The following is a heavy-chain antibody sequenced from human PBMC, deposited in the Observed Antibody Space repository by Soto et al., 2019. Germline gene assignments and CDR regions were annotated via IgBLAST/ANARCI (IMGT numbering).Heavy chain of an antibody. Sequence: SETLSLTCTVSGGSISSSSYYWGWIRQPPGKGLEWIGSIYYSGSTYYNPSLKSRVTISVDTSKNQFSLKLSSVTAADTAVYYCARLDIGDYGPYYFDYWGRGTLVTVS. CDR3: ARLDIGDYGPYYFDY. V-gene: IGHV4-39*01. CDR1: GGSISSSSYY. CDR2: IYYSGST. D-gene: IGHD4-17*01. J-gene: IGHJ4*02.